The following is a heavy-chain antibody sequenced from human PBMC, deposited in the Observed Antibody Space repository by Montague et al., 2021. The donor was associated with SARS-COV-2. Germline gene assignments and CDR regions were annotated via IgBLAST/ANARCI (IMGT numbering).Heavy chain of an antibody. J-gene: IGHJ4*01. CDR3: ANFTRVADT. D-gene: IGHD2-21*01. V-gene: IGHV4-39*01. Sequence: SETLSLTCTVPGHSITGSPCYWTWLRPPPGKALYWVGNILYNNNTYYNPFLQSRVKMSVDTSKKQFSLNLTSVTAADTATYYCANFTRVADTWGHGTLVTVSS. CDR1: GHSITGSPCY. CDR2: ILYNNNT.